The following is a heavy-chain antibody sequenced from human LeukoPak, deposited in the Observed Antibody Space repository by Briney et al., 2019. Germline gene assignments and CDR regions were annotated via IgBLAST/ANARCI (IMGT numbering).Heavy chain of an antibody. CDR2: IYSGGST. J-gene: IGHJ4*02. CDR3: ARPMYYYDSSGYLS. CDR1: GFTLSSNY. D-gene: IGHD3-22*01. V-gene: IGHV3-66*04. Sequence: GWSLRLSCAASGFTLSSNYMSWVRQAPGKRLEWFSVIYSGGSTYYSDSVKGRFTISRDNSKKTVYLQMNSLRAEDTAVYYCARPMYYYDSSGYLSWGQGTLVTVSS.